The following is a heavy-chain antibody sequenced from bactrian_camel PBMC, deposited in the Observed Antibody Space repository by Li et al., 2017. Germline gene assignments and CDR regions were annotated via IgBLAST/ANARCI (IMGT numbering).Heavy chain of an antibody. CDR2: IDGGGVTT. CDR1: GFTFSNYR. D-gene: IGHD1*01. V-gene: IGHV3S1*01. Sequence: VQLVESGGALVQPGGSLRLSCAASGFTFSNYRMYWVRQAPGKGLECVSTIDGGGVTTDCSDSVQGRFSIGRDSAKNTLYLQLNSLKTEDTAVYSCAKGAFSTADGVGHRVRGQGTQVTVS. J-gene: IGHJ4*01.